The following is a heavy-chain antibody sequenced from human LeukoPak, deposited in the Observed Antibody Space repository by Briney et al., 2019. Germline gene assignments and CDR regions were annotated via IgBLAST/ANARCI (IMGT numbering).Heavy chain of an antibody. J-gene: IGHJ4*02. CDR3: ARDSYDSSGSYFFLKLLDY. Sequence: WASVKVSCKVSGYTFTSYGINWVRQAPGQGLEWMGWITAFNGNTDYAQKFQGRVTMTTDTSTNTAYTELRSLRSDDTAVYYCARDSYDSSGSYFFLKLLDYWGQGTLVTVSS. CDR1: GYTFTSYG. D-gene: IGHD3-22*01. V-gene: IGHV1-18*01. CDR2: ITAFNGNT.